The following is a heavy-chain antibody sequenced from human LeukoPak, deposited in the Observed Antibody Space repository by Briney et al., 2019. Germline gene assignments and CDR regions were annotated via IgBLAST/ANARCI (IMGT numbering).Heavy chain of an antibody. CDR3: EGTYYYDSSDDY. D-gene: IGHD3-22*01. V-gene: IGHV3-23*01. CDR2: ISGSGTST. J-gene: IGHJ4*02. Sequence: PGGSLRLSYAASGFTFISYAMSWVRQAPGKGLEWVLAISGSGTSTYYADSVKGRFTISRDNSKNTLYLQMNSLRAEDTVVYYCEGTYYYDSSDDYWGQGTLVTVSS. CDR1: GFTFISYA.